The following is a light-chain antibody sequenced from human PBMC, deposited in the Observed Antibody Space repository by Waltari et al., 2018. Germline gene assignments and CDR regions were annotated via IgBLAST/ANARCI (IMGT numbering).Light chain of an antibody. CDR3: ATCADSLNCL. CDR1: SSNIGSKS. CDR2: RNN. V-gene: IGLV1-44*01. J-gene: IGLJ2*01. Sequence: SVLTPPPSVSGTPGQRVSITCSGSSSNIGSKSVSWYQQVPGTAPKLLIYRNNQRPSGVPDRFSGFKSGTSASLAISGLQSEDEADYYCATCADSLNCLFGGGTRLTVL.